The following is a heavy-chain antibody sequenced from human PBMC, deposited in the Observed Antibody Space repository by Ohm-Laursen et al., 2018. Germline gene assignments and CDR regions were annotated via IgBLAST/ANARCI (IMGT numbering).Heavy chain of an antibody. J-gene: IGHJ5*02. V-gene: IGHV4-39*01. D-gene: IGHD2-21*02. CDR2: IYYSGST. Sequence: GTLSLTCTVSGGSISSSSYYWGWIRQPPGKGLEWIGSIYYSGSTYYNPSLKSRVTISVETSKNQFSLKLTFGTAADTAVYYCARHGGSVVTAIINWFDPWGQGTLVTVSS. CDR1: GGSISSSSYY. CDR3: ARHGGSVVTAIINWFDP.